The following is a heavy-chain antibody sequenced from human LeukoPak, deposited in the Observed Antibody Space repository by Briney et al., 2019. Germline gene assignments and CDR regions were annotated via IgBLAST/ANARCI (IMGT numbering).Heavy chain of an antibody. CDR1: GFTFSDHF. CDR3: VRVVLVAGSDYLDY. Sequence: GGSLRLSCEVSGFTFSDHFLDWVRQAPGKGLEWVGRSRNKAKSYTTEYAASVKGRFTISTDDSKNSLYLQMDSLKTEDTAAYYCVRVVLVAGSDYLDYWGQGTLVTVSS. CDR2: SRNKAKSYTT. D-gene: IGHD6-19*01. J-gene: IGHJ4*02. V-gene: IGHV3-72*01.